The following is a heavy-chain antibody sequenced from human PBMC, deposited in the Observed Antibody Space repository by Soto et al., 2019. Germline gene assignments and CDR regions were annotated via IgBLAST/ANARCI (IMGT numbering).Heavy chain of an antibody. Sequence: GGSLRLSCAASGFTFSSYGMHWVRQAPGKGLEWVAVISYDGSNKYYADSVKGRFTISRDNSKNTLYLQMNSLRAEDTAVYYCAKPYYYDSSGYYYLAFDIWGQGTMVTVSS. J-gene: IGHJ3*02. V-gene: IGHV3-30*18. CDR2: ISYDGSNK. CDR3: AKPYYYDSSGYYYLAFDI. D-gene: IGHD3-22*01. CDR1: GFTFSSYG.